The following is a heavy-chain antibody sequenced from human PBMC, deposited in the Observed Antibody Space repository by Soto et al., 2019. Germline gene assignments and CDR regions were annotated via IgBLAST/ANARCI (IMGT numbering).Heavy chain of an antibody. CDR1: GGTFSSYA. Sequence: ASVKVSCKASGGTFSSYAISWVRQAPGQGLEWMGGIIPIFGTANHAQKFQGRVTITADESTSTAYMELSSLRSEDTAVYYCARAGASGSYSFDYWGQGTLVTVSS. J-gene: IGHJ4*02. D-gene: IGHD1-26*01. V-gene: IGHV1-69*13. CDR3: ARAGASGSYSFDY. CDR2: IIPIFGTA.